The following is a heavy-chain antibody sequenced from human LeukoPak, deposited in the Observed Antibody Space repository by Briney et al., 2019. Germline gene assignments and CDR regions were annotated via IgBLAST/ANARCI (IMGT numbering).Heavy chain of an antibody. D-gene: IGHD2-21*02. CDR3: ARDPTYQPLPLD. J-gene: IGHJ4*02. V-gene: IGHV1-2*02. Sequence: ASVKVSCKASGYTFTGYYMHWVRQAPGQGLEWMGWINPNSGGTNYAQKFQGRVTMTRDTSINTAYTELSRLRSDDTAVYYCARDPTYQPLPLDWGQGTLVTVSS. CDR1: GYTFTGYY. CDR2: INPNSGGT.